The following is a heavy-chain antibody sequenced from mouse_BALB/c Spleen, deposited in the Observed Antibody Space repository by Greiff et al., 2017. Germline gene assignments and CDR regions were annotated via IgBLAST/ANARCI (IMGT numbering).Heavy chain of an antibody. Sequence: VQLKQSGAELVKPGASVKLSCTASGFNIKDTYMHWVKQRPEQGLEWIGRIDPANGNTKYDPKFQGKATITADTSSNTAYLQLSSLTSEDTAVYYCARSGGYYEGFAYWGQGTLVTVSA. D-gene: IGHD2-3*01. CDR3: ARSGGYYEGFAY. CDR1: GFNIKDTY. CDR2: IDPANGNT. V-gene: IGHV14-3*02. J-gene: IGHJ3*01.